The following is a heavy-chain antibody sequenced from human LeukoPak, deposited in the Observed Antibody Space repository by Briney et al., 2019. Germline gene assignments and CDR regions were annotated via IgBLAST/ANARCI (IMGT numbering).Heavy chain of an antibody. Sequence: ASVKVSCKASGYTFTSYGISWVRQAPGQGLEWMGWISAYNGNTNYAQTLQDRVTMTTDTSTTTAYMELRSLRSDDTAVYYCAREGSLYDSGNYYLSWFDPWGQGTLVTVSS. J-gene: IGHJ5*02. CDR3: AREGSLYDSGNYYLSWFDP. CDR1: GYTFTSYG. V-gene: IGHV1-18*01. CDR2: ISAYNGNT. D-gene: IGHD3-22*01.